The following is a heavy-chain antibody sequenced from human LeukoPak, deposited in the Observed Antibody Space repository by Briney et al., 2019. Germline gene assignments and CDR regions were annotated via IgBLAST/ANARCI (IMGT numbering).Heavy chain of an antibody. CDR2: IRYDRSNK. Sequence: GGSLSLSRAASGFTFSHYGMHWVRQAPGKGLEWVAFIRYDRSNKSYADSVKGRFTISRDNSKNTLYLQMNSLRAEDTAVYYCAKDSSVGYSDWLAPGGDPYYMDVWGKGTTVTSSS. CDR3: AKDSSVGYSDWLAPGGDPYYMDV. CDR1: GFTFSHYG. J-gene: IGHJ6*03. D-gene: IGHD3-9*01. V-gene: IGHV3-30*02.